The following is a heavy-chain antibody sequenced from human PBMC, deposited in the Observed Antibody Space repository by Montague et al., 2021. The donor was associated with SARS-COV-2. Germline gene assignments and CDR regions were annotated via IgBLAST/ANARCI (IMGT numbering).Heavy chain of an antibody. CDR2: INYSRTT. CDR1: GGSITDRTYY. CDR3: ARHWGIAAAGN. Sequence: SETLSLTCTVSGGSITDRTYYWGCIRQSPGKGLEWIGAINYSRTTYYNPSLKSRATISLDTAKNQFSLKMTSATGADTAVYYCARHWGIAAAGNWGQGTLVTGSS. V-gene: IGHV4-39*01. J-gene: IGHJ4*01. D-gene: IGHD6-13*01.